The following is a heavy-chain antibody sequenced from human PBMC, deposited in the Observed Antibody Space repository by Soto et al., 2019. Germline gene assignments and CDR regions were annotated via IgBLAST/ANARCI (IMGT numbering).Heavy chain of an antibody. Sequence: QVKLRKSGPGRLNPSKTLSLPCPVSGGSISSGDYYWSWIRQPPGKGLEWIGYIYYSGSTYYNPSLKSRVTISVDTSKNQFSLKLSSVTAADTAVYYCAREAVHYGGNPFDYWGQGTLVTVSS. J-gene: IGHJ4*02. CDR1: GGSISSGDYY. D-gene: IGHD4-17*01. CDR2: IYYSGST. V-gene: IGHV4-30-4*01. CDR3: AREAVHYGGNPFDY.